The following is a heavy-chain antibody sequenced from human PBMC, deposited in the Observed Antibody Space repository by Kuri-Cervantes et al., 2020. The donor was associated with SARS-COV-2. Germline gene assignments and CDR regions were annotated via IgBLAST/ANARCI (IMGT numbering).Heavy chain of an antibody. V-gene: IGHV1-8*02. CDR1: GYTFSTYD. CDR2: MNPDTGNS. CDR3: ATGPAAIVGGWFDP. J-gene: IGHJ5*02. Sequence: ASVKVSCKASGYTFSTYDINWVRQASGQGLEWMGWMNPDTGNSGYAENFRGRVTMTRDTSISTAYMELSSLRSEDTAVYYCATGPAAIVGGWFDPWGQGTLVTVSS. D-gene: IGHD2-2*01.